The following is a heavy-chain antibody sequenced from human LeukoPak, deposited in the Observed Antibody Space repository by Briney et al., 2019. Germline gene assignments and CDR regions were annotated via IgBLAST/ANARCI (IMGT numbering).Heavy chain of an antibody. CDR1: GGSISSYY. CDR2: IYTSGST. Sequence: SETLSLTCTVSGGSISSYYWSWIRQPAGKGLEWIGRIYTSGSTNYNPSLKSRVTMSVDTSKNQFPLKLSSVTAADTAVYYCARSRMITFGGVSDTIDYWGQGTLVTVSS. D-gene: IGHD3-16*01. V-gene: IGHV4-4*07. CDR3: ARSRMITFGGVSDTIDY. J-gene: IGHJ4*02.